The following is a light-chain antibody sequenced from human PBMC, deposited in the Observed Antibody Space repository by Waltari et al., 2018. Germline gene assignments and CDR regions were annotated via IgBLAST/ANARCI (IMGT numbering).Light chain of an antibody. CDR1: QGISPW. Sequence: DIQMTQSPSSVSASVGHKVTITCRASQGISPWLAWYQQKPGKAPKLLIFTASSLQSGVPSRFSGSGSGKAFTLTINNLQPEDFATYYCQQAHSFPYTFGQGTKLEIK. CDR3: QQAHSFPYT. V-gene: IGKV1-12*01. J-gene: IGKJ2*01. CDR2: TAS.